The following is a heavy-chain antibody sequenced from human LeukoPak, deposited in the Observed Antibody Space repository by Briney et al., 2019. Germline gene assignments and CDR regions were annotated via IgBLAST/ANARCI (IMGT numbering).Heavy chain of an antibody. D-gene: IGHD3-10*01. Sequence: ASVKVSCKASGYTFTSYYMHWVRQAPGQGLEWMGVFNPSGGSTSYAQKLQGRVTMTRDTSTRTVYMELSSLRSEDTAVYYCARPLMYYYGSETYFWFDPWGQGTLVTVSS. CDR2: FNPSGGST. CDR1: GYTFTSYY. CDR3: ARPLMYYYGSETYFWFDP. V-gene: IGHV1-46*01. J-gene: IGHJ5*02.